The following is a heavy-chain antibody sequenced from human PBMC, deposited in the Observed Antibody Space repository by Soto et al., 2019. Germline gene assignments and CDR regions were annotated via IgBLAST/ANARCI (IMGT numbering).Heavy chain of an antibody. J-gene: IGHJ6*02. Sequence: ASVKVSCKASGYTFTGYYMHWVRQAPGQGLEWMGWINPNSGGTNYAQKFQGRVTMTRDTSISTAYVELSRLRSDDTAVYYCARVKGRITMARVSRRGYYYYGMDVWGQGTTVTVSS. D-gene: IGHD3-10*01. CDR2: INPNSGGT. CDR3: ARVKGRITMARVSRRGYYYYGMDV. V-gene: IGHV1-2*02. CDR1: GYTFTGYY.